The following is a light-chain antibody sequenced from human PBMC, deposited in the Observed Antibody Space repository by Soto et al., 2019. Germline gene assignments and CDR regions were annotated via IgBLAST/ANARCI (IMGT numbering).Light chain of an antibody. CDR1: SSDVGGYNY. CDR2: DVS. V-gene: IGLV2-14*03. CDR3: STYTSSSTLA. J-gene: IGLJ1*01. Sequence: QSVLTQPASVSGSPGQSITISCTGTSSDVGGYNYVSWYQHHPGKAPKLMIYDVSNRPSGVSNRFSGSKSGNTASLTISGLQAEDEANHHCSTYTSSSTLAFGTGTRSPY.